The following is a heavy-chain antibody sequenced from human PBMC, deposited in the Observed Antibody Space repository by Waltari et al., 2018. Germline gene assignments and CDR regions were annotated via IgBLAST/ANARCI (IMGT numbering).Heavy chain of an antibody. CDR1: GGTFSSYA. CDR2: IIPIFGTA. CDR3: ASGDSSRDAFDI. D-gene: IGHD6-13*01. Sequence: QVQLVQSGAAVKKPGYPVKVSCKPSGGTFSSYAISWVRQAPGQGLEWMGGIIPIFGTANYAQKFQGRVTITADESTSTAYMELSSLRSEDTAVYYCASGDSSRDAFDIWGQGTMVTVSS. J-gene: IGHJ3*02. V-gene: IGHV1-69*01.